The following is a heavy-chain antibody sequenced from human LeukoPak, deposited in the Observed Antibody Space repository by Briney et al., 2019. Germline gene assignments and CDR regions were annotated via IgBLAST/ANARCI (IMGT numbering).Heavy chain of an antibody. CDR1: GYTFTSYG. CDR2: ISAYNGNT. J-gene: IGHJ6*02. Sequence: ASVKVSCKASGYTFTSYGISWVRQAPGQGLEWMGWISAYNGNTNYAQKLQGRVTMTTDTSTSTAHLELRSLRSDDTAVYYCAREFYDYVWGSYRPPGGVGYGMDVWGQGTTVTVSS. D-gene: IGHD3-16*02. CDR3: AREFYDYVWGSYRPPGGVGYGMDV. V-gene: IGHV1-18*01.